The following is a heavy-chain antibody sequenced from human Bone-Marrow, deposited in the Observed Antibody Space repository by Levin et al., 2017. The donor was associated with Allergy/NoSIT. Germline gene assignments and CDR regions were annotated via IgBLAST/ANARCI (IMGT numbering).Heavy chain of an antibody. CDR1: GYTFTDYG. CDR2: INNNNGNT. Sequence: ASVKVSCKASGYTFTDYGISWVRQATGHGLEWMGWINNNNGNTHYAQKFQGRVTMTTDTSTSTAYMELRSLRSDDTAVYYCARGFDCWGQGTPVTVSS. CDR3: ARGFDC. V-gene: IGHV1-18*01. J-gene: IGHJ4*02.